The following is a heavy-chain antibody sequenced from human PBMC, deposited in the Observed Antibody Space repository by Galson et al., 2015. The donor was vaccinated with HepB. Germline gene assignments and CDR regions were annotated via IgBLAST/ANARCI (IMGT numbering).Heavy chain of an antibody. Sequence: SLRLSCAASGFTFSSYAMHWVRQAPGKGLEWVAVISYDGSNKYYADSVKGRFTISRDNSKNTLYLQMNSLRAEDTAVYYCARDGLRVAVAGTPFDYWGQGTLVTVSS. J-gene: IGHJ4*02. CDR1: GFTFSSYA. CDR2: ISYDGSNK. V-gene: IGHV3-30*04. D-gene: IGHD6-19*01. CDR3: ARDGLRVAVAGTPFDY.